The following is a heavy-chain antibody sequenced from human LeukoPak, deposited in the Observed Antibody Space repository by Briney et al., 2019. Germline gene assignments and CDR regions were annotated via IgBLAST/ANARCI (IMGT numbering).Heavy chain of an antibody. J-gene: IGHJ3*02. Sequence: GRSLRLSCAASGFTFSSYAMHWVRQAPGKGLEWVAVISYDGSNKYYADSVKGRFTISRDNSKNTLYLQMNSLRAEDTAVYYCARDVMAAAGRDAFDIWGQGTMVTVSS. CDR3: ARDVMAAAGRDAFDI. D-gene: IGHD6-13*01. CDR2: ISYDGSNK. CDR1: GFTFSSYA. V-gene: IGHV3-30*04.